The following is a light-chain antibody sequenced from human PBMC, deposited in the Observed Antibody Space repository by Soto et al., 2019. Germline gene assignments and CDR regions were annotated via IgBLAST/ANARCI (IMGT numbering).Light chain of an antibody. CDR3: QQYGSSPLT. CDR1: QSVSSSF. J-gene: IGKJ4*01. Sequence: EIVLTQSPGTLSLSPGEIATLSCRASQSVSSSFLAWYLQKPGQAPRLLIYGASSRATGIPDRFSGSGSGKDFTLTISRLEPEDVAVYYCQQYGSSPLTFGGGTKVEIK. V-gene: IGKV3-20*01. CDR2: GAS.